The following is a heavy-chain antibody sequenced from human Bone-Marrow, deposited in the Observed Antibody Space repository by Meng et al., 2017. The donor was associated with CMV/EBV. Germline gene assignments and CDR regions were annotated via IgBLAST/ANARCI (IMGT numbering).Heavy chain of an antibody. V-gene: IGHV4-34*01. J-gene: IGHJ5*02. CDR1: GGSFSGYY. CDR3: ASGRYGSGNNWFDP. CDR2: INHSGST. Sequence: AGYGGSFSGYYWSWIRQPPGKGLEWIGEINHSGSTNYNPSLKSRVTISVDTSKNQFSLKLSSVTAADTAVYYCASGRYGSGNNWFDPWGQGTLVTVSS. D-gene: IGHD3-10*01.